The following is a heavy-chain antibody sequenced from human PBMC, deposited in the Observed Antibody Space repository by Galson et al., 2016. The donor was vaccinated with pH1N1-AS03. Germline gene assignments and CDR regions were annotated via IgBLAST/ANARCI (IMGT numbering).Heavy chain of an antibody. CDR3: ARPRRDGYNFDAFDI. Sequence: SETLSLTCSVSGYSITTGHYWGWIRQPPGKGLEWIGSIYHSGSTYYNPSLKSRVTISVDTSKNQFSLKLSSVTAADTAVYYCARPRRDGYNFDAFDIWGQGTMVTVSS. J-gene: IGHJ3*02. CDR2: IYHSGST. V-gene: IGHV4-38-2*01. CDR1: GYSITTGHY. D-gene: IGHD5-24*01.